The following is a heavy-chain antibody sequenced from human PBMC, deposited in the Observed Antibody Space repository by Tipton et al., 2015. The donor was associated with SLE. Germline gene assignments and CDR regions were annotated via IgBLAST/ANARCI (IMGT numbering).Heavy chain of an antibody. V-gene: IGHV3-23*01. CDR1: GFTFSSYS. CDR3: ATDQGDSSDYSYYYYAMDV. CDR2: ISGSGVDP. Sequence: SLRLSCAASGFTFSSYSMNWVRQAPGKGLEWVSAISGSGVDPYYADSVKGRFTISRDNSKNTLYLQMNSLRADDTAVYYCATDQGDSSDYSYYYYAMDVWGQGTTVTVSS. J-gene: IGHJ6*02. D-gene: IGHD3-22*01.